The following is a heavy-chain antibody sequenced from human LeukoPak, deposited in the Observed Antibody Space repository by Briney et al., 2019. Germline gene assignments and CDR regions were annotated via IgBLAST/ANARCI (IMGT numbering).Heavy chain of an antibody. D-gene: IGHD3-10*01. CDR3: ARHPYYYGSGKYYMDV. Sequence: PGASVKVSXKASGYTFTSYDINWVRQATGQGLEWMGWMNPNSGNTGYAQKFQGRVTMTRNTSISTAYMELSSLRSEDTAVYYCARHPYYYGSGKYYMDVWGKGTTVTVSS. CDR2: MNPNSGNT. J-gene: IGHJ6*03. V-gene: IGHV1-8*01. CDR1: GYTFTSYD.